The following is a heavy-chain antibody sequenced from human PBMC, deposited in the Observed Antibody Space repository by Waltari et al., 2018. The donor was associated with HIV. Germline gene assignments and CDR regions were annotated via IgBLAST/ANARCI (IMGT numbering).Heavy chain of an antibody. CDR3: ARGLGGDYVGYFYYGMDV. CDR1: GAPFSGSY. V-gene: IGHV4-34*01. Sequence: QVQLQQRGTGLLKPSESLSLTCAAYGAPFSGSYWPWIRQPPGKGLEWIGEINHSGDSNHNPSLKSRVSISVDTSKKQFSLKLSSVTAADTAVYYCARGLGGDYVGYFYYGMDVWGEGTTVTVSS. CDR2: INHSGDS. J-gene: IGHJ6*02. D-gene: IGHD4-17*01.